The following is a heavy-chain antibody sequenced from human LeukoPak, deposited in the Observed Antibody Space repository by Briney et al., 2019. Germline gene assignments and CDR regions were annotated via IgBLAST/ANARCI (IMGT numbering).Heavy chain of an antibody. CDR2: ISAYNGNT. V-gene: IGHV1-18*01. J-gene: IGHJ4*02. CDR3: VRSTYYYDSSGYGNGD. Sequence: ASVKVSCKASGYTFTSYDINWVRQATGQGLEWMGWISAYNGNTNYAQKLQGRVTMTTDTSTSTAYMELRSLRSDDTAVYYCVRSTYYYDSSGYGNGDWGQGTLVTVLS. D-gene: IGHD3-22*01. CDR1: GYTFTSYD.